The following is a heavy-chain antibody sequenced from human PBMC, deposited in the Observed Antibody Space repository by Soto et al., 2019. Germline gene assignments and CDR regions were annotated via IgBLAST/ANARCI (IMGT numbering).Heavy chain of an antibody. CDR3: ARTGADGYCSSTSCYAPDY. V-gene: IGHV1-18*04. CDR2: ISAYNGNT. Sequence: ASVKVSCKASGYTFTSYGISWVRQAPGQGLEWMGWISAYNGNTNYAQKLQGRVTMTTDTSTSTAYMELRSLRSDDTAVYYCARTGADGYCSSTSCYAPDYWGQGTLVT. J-gene: IGHJ4*02. CDR1: GYTFTSYG. D-gene: IGHD2-2*01.